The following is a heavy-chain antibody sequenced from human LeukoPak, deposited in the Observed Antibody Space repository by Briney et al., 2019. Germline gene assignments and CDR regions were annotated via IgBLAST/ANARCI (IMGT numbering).Heavy chain of an antibody. CDR3: AREPLYDYVWGSYRPAYYFDY. Sequence: SETLSLTCTVSGGSISSYYWSWIRQPAGKGLEWIGCIYTSGSTNYNPSLKSRVTMSVDTSKNQFSLKLSSVTAADTAVYYCAREPLYDYVWGSYRPAYYFDYWGQGTLVTVSS. CDR1: GGSISSYY. CDR2: IYTSGST. J-gene: IGHJ4*02. D-gene: IGHD3-16*02. V-gene: IGHV4-4*07.